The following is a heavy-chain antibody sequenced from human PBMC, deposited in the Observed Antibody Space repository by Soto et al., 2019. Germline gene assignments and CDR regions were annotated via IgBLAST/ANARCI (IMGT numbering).Heavy chain of an antibody. CDR2: IYYSGST. D-gene: IGHD6-19*01. CDR3: ARQFVYSSGWSYFDY. Sequence: SETLSLTCTVSGGSISSSSYYWGWIRQPPGKGLEWIGSIYYSGSTYYNPSLKSRVTIYVDTSKNQFSLKLSSVTAADTAVYYCARQFVYSSGWSYFDYWGQGTLVTVSS. CDR1: GGSISSSSYY. V-gene: IGHV4-39*01. J-gene: IGHJ4*02.